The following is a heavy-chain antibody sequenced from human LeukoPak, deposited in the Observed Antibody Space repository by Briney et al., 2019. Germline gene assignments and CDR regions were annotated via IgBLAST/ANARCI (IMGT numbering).Heavy chain of an antibody. CDR2: IYYSGST. D-gene: IGHD3-10*01. J-gene: IGHJ4*02. V-gene: IGHV4-39*01. Sequence: GSLRLSCAASGFTFSSYWMSWVRQAPGKGVEWIGSIYYSGSTYYNPSLKSRVTISVDTSKNQFSLELNSVTATDTAVYYCARHYGPWGQGTLVTVSS. CDR1: GFTFSSYW. CDR3: ARHYGP.